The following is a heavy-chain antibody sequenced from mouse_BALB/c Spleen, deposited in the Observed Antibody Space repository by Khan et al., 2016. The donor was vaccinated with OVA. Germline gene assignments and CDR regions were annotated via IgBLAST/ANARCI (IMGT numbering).Heavy chain of an antibody. D-gene: IGHD2-1*01. Sequence: VQLQQSGAELVKPGASVKLSCSASGSNIKDTYIHWMKQRPEQGLEWIGRIDPPNDDSKYGPKFQAKATLTADTSSNTAYLQLSSLTSEDTAVYYCATLYGIPFAFWGQGTLVSVSA. CDR2: IDPPNDDS. CDR3: ATLYGIPFAF. V-gene: IGHV14-3*02. J-gene: IGHJ3*01. CDR1: GSNIKDTY.